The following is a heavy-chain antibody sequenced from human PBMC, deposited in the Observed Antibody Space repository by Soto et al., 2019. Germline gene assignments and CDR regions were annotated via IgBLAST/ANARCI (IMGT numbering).Heavy chain of an antibody. V-gene: IGHV1-58*01. CDR1: GFTFTSSA. Sequence: SVKVSCKASGFTFTSSAVQWVRQARGQRLEWIGWIVVGSGNTNYAQKFQERVTITRDMSTSTAYMELSSLRSEDTAVYYCAAGSSYDFWSGYYGTSYGMDVWGQGTTVTVSS. CDR2: IVVGSGNT. CDR3: AAGSSYDFWSGYYGTSYGMDV. J-gene: IGHJ6*02. D-gene: IGHD3-3*01.